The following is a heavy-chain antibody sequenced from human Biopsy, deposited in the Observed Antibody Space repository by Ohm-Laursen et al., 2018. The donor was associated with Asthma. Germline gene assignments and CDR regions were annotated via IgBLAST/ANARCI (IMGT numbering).Heavy chain of an antibody. V-gene: IGHV1-69*13. CDR1: GGTFNTYV. D-gene: IGHD2-2*01. Sequence: GASVKVSCKSLGGTFNTYVIGWVRQAPGQGLEWMGGINSVFGTTTYPQKFQDRATITADDSTSTVYMEWSSLRSEDTAVYYCARKAGSCISRTCYSLDFWGQGTLVTVSS. CDR2: INSVFGTT. J-gene: IGHJ4*02. CDR3: ARKAGSCISRTCYSLDF.